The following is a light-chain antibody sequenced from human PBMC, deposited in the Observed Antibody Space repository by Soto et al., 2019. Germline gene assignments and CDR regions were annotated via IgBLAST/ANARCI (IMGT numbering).Light chain of an antibody. Sequence: IVMTQSPVTLSVSPGERATLSCRASQTVSSNLAWYQHKPGQAPRLLIYGAYTRATGFPARFSGSGSGTEFTLTISSLQSEDFAVYYCQQYNNWPRTFGQGTKV. CDR2: GAY. V-gene: IGKV3-15*01. CDR3: QQYNNWPRT. CDR1: QTVSSN. J-gene: IGKJ1*01.